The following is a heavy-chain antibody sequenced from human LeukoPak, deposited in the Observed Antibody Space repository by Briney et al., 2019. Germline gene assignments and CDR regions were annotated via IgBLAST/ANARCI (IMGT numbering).Heavy chain of an antibody. CDR1: GYTFTGYY. D-gene: IGHD3/OR15-3a*01. J-gene: IGHJ6*02. CDR2: INPNSGGT. CDR3: ARGPSGEVDWLGYYYYGMDV. V-gene: IGHV1-2*02. Sequence: LRASVKVSCKASGYTFTGYYMHWVRQAPGQGLEWMGWINPNSGGTNYAQKFQGRVTMTRDTSISTAYMELSRLRSDDTAVYYCARGPSGEVDWLGYYYYGMDVWGQGTTVTVSS.